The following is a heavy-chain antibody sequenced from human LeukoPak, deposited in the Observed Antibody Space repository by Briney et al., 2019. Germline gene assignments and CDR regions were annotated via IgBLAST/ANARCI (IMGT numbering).Heavy chain of an antibody. CDR3: ARLGITGTVYNWFDP. CDR2: IYPGDSDT. J-gene: IGHJ5*02. D-gene: IGHD1-7*01. Sequence: GESPKISCKGSGYSFTSYWIGWVRQMPGKGLEWMGIIYPGDSDTRYSPSFQGQVTISADKSISTAYLQWSSLKASDTAMYHCARLGITGTVYNWFDPWGQGTLVTVSS. V-gene: IGHV5-51*01. CDR1: GYSFTSYW.